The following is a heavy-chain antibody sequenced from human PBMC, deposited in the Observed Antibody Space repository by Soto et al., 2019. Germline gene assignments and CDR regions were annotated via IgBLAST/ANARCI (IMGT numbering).Heavy chain of an antibody. CDR1: GYTFTSYD. CDR2: MNPNSGNT. CDR3: ARTRRIAAAGLYFQH. D-gene: IGHD6-13*01. J-gene: IGHJ1*01. Sequence: ASVKVSCKASGYTFTSYDINWVRQATGQGLEWMGWMNPNSGNTGYAQKFQGRVTMTRNTSISTAYMELSSLRSEDTAVYYCARTRRIAAAGLYFQHWGQGTLVTVSS. V-gene: IGHV1-8*01.